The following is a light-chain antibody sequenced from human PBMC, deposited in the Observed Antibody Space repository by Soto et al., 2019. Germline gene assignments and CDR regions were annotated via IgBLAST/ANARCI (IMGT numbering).Light chain of an antibody. CDR2: EVS. Sequence: QSALTQPASVSGSPGQSITISCTGTNSDVGGYDFVSWYQHHPGKVPKLMIFEVSKRPSGVSNRFSGSKSGNTASLTISGLQAEDEADYYCSSYTSTTLVFGGGTKLTVL. V-gene: IGLV2-14*01. J-gene: IGLJ2*01. CDR3: SSYTSTTLV. CDR1: NSDVGGYDF.